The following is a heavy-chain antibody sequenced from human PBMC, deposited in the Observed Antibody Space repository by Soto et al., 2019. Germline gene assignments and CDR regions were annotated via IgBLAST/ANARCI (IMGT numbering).Heavy chain of an antibody. Sequence: GGSLRLSCTASGFTFGDYAMSWFRQAPGKGLGWVGFIRSKAYGGTTEYAASVKGRFTISRDDSKSIAYLQMNSLKTEDTAVYYCTRVGIAAAGYYYYGMDVWGQGTTVTVSS. V-gene: IGHV3-49*03. CDR3: TRVGIAAAGYYYYGMDV. J-gene: IGHJ6*02. CDR1: GFTFGDYA. D-gene: IGHD6-13*01. CDR2: IRSKAYGGTT.